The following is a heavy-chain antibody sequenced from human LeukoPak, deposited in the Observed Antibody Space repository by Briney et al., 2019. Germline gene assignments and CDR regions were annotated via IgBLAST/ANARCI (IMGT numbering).Heavy chain of an antibody. CDR1: GGSISSSSYY. D-gene: IGHD6-13*01. V-gene: IGHV4-39*01. CDR3: ARIAAAGTPTEYFQH. Sequence: SETLSLTCTVSGGSISSSSYYWGWIRQPPGKGLEWIGSIYYSGSTYYNPSLKSPVTISVATSKNQFSLKLSSVTAADTAVYYCARIAAAGTPTEYFQHWGQGTLVTVSS. CDR2: IYYSGST. J-gene: IGHJ1*01.